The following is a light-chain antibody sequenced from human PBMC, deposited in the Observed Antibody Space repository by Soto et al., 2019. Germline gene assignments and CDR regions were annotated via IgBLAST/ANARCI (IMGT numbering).Light chain of an antibody. Sequence: QSALTQPASVSGSPGQSITISCTGTSSDVGNYNYVSWYQQHPGKAPQLMIYEVSNRPSGVSNRFSGSKSGNTASLTISGLQAEDEADYYCTSHTTSNTWVFGGGTQLTVL. CDR3: TSHTTSNTWV. V-gene: IGLV2-14*01. CDR1: SSDVGNYNY. CDR2: EVS. J-gene: IGLJ3*02.